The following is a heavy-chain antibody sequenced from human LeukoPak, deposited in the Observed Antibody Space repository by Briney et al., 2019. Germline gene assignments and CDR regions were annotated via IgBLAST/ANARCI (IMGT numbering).Heavy chain of an antibody. CDR2: ISGSGGST. CDR1: GFTFSSYA. V-gene: IGHV3-23*01. J-gene: IGHJ6*02. CDR3: AKGRKGVGAASFAYYYGMGV. Sequence: GGSLRLSCAASGFTFSSYAMSWVRQAPREGLEWVSAISGSGGSTYYADSVKGRFTISRDNSKNTLYLQMNSLRAEDTAVYYCAKGRKGVGAASFAYYYGMGVWGQGTTVTVSS. D-gene: IGHD1-26*01.